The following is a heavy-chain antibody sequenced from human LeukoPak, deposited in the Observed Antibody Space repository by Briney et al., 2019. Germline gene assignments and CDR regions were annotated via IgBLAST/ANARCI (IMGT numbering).Heavy chain of an antibody. J-gene: IGHJ6*04. D-gene: IGHD2-2*01. CDR2: IIPIFGTA. CDR3: ARTPDWGVVAAANGGRHYYGMDV. CDR1: GGTFSSYA. Sequence: SVKVSCKASGGTFSSYAISWVRQAPGQGLEWMGGIIPIFGTANYAQKFQGRVTITADKSTSTAYMELSSLRSEDTAVYYCARTPDWGVVAAANGGRHYYGMDVWGKGTTVTVSS. V-gene: IGHV1-69*06.